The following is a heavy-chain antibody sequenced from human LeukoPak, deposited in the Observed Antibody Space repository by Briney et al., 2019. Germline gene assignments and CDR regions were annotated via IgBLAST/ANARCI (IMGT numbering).Heavy chain of an antibody. CDR1: GGSVSSHF. Sequence: SETLSLTCTVSGGSVSSHFWSWIRQPPGKGLEWTGYIYNSGITNYNPSLKSRVTMSVDTSKNQFSLMLRSVTAADTAVYYCARDHLPAGAPGYYMDVWGKGTTVTVSS. CDR3: ARDHLPAGAPGYYMDV. J-gene: IGHJ6*03. V-gene: IGHV4-59*02. CDR2: IYNSGIT. D-gene: IGHD4/OR15-4a*01.